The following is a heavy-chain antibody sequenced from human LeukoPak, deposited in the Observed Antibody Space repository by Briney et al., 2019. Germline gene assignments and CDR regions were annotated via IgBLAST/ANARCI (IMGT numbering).Heavy chain of an antibody. D-gene: IGHD3-22*01. Sequence: GGSLRLSCAASGFTFSSYGMHWVRQAPGKGLEWVAVIWYDGSNKYYADSVKGRFTISRDNSKNTLYLQMNSLRAEDTAVYYCARDFARYYYDSSGYQRWGQGTLVTVSS. CDR3: ARDFARYYYDSSGYQR. J-gene: IGHJ4*02. CDR1: GFTFSSYG. V-gene: IGHV3-33*08. CDR2: IWYDGSNK.